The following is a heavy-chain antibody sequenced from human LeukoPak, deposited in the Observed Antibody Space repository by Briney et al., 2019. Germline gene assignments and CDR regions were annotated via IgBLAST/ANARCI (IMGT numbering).Heavy chain of an antibody. CDR1: GYTFTSYY. CDR2: INPSGGST. J-gene: IGHJ3*02. CDR3: ALNYYDFWSGPPTYAFDI. Sequence: APVKVSCKASGYTFTSYYMHWVRQAPGQGLEWMGIINPSGGSTSYAQKFQGRVTMTRDTSTSTVYMELSSLRSEDTAVYYCALNYYDFWSGPPTYAFDIWGQGTMVTVSS. D-gene: IGHD3-3*01. V-gene: IGHV1-46*03.